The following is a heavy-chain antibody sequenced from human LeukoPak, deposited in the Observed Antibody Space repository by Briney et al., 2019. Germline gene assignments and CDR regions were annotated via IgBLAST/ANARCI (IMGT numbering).Heavy chain of an antibody. CDR3: ARVGWDRTFLDAFDI. D-gene: IGHD2/OR15-2a*01. V-gene: IGHV4-31*03. Sequence: SQTLSLTCTVSGGSISSGGYYWSWIRQHPGKGLEWIGYIYYSGSTYYNPSLKSRVTISVDTSKNQFSLKLSSVTAADTAVYYCARVGWDRTFLDAFDIWGQGTMVTVSS. J-gene: IGHJ3*02. CDR1: GGSISSGGYY. CDR2: IYYSGST.